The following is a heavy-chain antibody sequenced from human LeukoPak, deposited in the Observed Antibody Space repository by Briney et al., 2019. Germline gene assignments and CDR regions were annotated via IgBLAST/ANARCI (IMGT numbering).Heavy chain of an antibody. CDR3: ARAGYYYDSSGYLFDY. V-gene: IGHV1-69*01. Sequence: SVKVSFKASGGTFSSYAISWVRQAPGQGLEWMGGIIPIFGTANYAQKFQGRVTITADESTSTAYMELSSLRSEDTAVYYCARAGYYYDSSGYLFDYWGQGTLVTVSS. J-gene: IGHJ4*02. D-gene: IGHD3-22*01. CDR2: IIPIFGTA. CDR1: GGTFSSYA.